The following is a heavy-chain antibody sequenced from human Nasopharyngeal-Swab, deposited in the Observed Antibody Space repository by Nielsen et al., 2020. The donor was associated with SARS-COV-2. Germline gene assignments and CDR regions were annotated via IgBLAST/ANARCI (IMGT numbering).Heavy chain of an antibody. Sequence: GESLKISCAASGFTFSSSWMHWVRQAPGKGLEWVANIKQDGSEKYYVDSVKGRFTISRDNAKNSLYLQMNSLRAEDTAVYYCARESGLRFFDYYYYYYMDVWGKGTTVTVSS. J-gene: IGHJ6*03. CDR3: ARESGLRFFDYYYYYYMDV. V-gene: IGHV3-7*01. D-gene: IGHD3-3*01. CDR1: GFTFSSSW. CDR2: IKQDGSEK.